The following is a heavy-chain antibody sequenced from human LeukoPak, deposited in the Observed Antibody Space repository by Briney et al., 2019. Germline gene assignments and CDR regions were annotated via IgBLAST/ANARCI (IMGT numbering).Heavy chain of an antibody. V-gene: IGHV4-59*01. CDR2: IYYSVST. CDR1: GGPISSYY. Sequence: SETLSLTCTVSGGPISSYYWSWIRQPPGKGLEWIGYIYYSVSTNYNLSLKSRVTISVDTSENQFSLKLTSVTAADTAVYYCARGGRGRNWFDPWGQGTLVTVSS. D-gene: IGHD3-10*01. J-gene: IGHJ5*02. CDR3: ARGGRGRNWFDP.